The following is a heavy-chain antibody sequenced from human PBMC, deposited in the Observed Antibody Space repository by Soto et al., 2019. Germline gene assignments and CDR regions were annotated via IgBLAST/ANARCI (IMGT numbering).Heavy chain of an antibody. D-gene: IGHD6-13*01. J-gene: IGHJ6*02. V-gene: IGHV1-69*06. Sequence: GASVKVSCKASGGTFSSYATSWVRQAPGQGLEWMGGIIPIFGTANYAQKFQGRVTITADKSTRAAYMELSSLRSEDTAVYYCARVITYSPGDADYYYYGMDVWGQGTTVTVSS. CDR1: GGTFSSYA. CDR2: IIPIFGTA. CDR3: ARVITYSPGDADYYYYGMDV.